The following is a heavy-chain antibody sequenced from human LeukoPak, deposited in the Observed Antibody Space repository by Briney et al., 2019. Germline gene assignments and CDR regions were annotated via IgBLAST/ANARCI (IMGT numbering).Heavy chain of an antibody. CDR2: IYQTGST. V-gene: IGHV4-59*01. CDR1: TDSTNTYY. Sequence: SETLSLTCSVSTDSTNTYYWSWIRQSPRKGLEWIGHIYQTGSTDYSPSFRSRVTISIDMSKKEFSLKLTSVTVADTAMYYCVRLRWELMAPYFDHWGQGAFVIVSS. J-gene: IGHJ4*02. CDR3: VRLRWELMAPYFDH. D-gene: IGHD1-26*01.